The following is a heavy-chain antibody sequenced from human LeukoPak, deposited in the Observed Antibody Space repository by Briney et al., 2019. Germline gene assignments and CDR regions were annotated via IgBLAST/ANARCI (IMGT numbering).Heavy chain of an antibody. Sequence: PGGSLRLSCAASGFTFSNAWMSWGRQAPGKGLEWVGRIKSKNDGGTTDYAAPVKGGFTISRDDSKNTLYLQMNSLKTEDTAVYYCTTDWTPTFDYWGQGTLVTVSS. CDR1: GFTFSNAW. CDR2: IKSKNDGGTT. V-gene: IGHV3-15*01. J-gene: IGHJ4*02. D-gene: IGHD3/OR15-3a*01. CDR3: TTDWTPTFDY.